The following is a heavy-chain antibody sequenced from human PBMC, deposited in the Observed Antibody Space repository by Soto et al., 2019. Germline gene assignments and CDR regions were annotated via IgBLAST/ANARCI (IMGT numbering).Heavy chain of an antibody. CDR1: GFTFSSYW. D-gene: IGHD3-22*01. CDR2: IKQDGSEK. CDR3: AREYYYDSSGYYLRYFDY. Sequence: GGSLRVSCAASGFTFSSYWMSWVRQAPGKGLEWVANIKQDGSEKYYVDSVKGRFTISRDNAKNSLYLQMNSLRAEDTAVYYCAREYYYDSSGYYLRYFDYWGQGTLVTVSS. V-gene: IGHV3-7*03. J-gene: IGHJ4*02.